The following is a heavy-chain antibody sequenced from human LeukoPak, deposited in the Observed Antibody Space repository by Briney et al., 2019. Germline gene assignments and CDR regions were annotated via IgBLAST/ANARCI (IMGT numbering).Heavy chain of an antibody. CDR1: GGSISSYY. CDR2: IFTSGST. V-gene: IGHV4-4*07. D-gene: IGHD2-2*01. CDR3: ARDLYCSSTSCYRFDP. Sequence: SETLSLTCTVSGGSISSYYWSWIRQPAGKGLERIGRIFTSGSTNYNPSLKSRVTMSVDTSKNQFSLKLSSVTAADTAVYYCARDLYCSSTSCYRFDPWGQGTLVTVSS. J-gene: IGHJ5*02.